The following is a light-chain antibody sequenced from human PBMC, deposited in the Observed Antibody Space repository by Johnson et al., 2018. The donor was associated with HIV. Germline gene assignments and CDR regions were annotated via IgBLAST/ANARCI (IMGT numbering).Light chain of an antibody. CDR3: GTWNGSLSANYV. CDR2: ENN. V-gene: IGLV1-51*01. J-gene: IGLJ1*01. Sequence: QSVLTQPPSVSAAPGQKVTISCSVSSSNIGNNYVSWYQQLPGTAPKLLIYENNKRPSGIPDRFSGSKSGTSATLGITGLQTGDEADYYCGTWNGSLSANYVFGSVTKVTVL. CDR1: SSNIGNNY.